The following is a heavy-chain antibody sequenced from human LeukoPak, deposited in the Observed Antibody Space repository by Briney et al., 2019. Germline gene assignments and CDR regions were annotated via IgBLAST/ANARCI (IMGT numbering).Heavy chain of an antibody. CDR1: GFTFSSYS. V-gene: IGHV3-21*01. Sequence: GGSLRLSCAASGFTFSSYSMNWVRQAPGKGLEWVSSISSSSSYIYYADSVKGRFTIPRDNAKNSLYLQMNSLRAEDTAVYYCARDVRAGDWYFDLWGRGTLVTVSS. CDR2: ISSSSSYI. J-gene: IGHJ2*01. CDR3: ARDVRAGDWYFDL.